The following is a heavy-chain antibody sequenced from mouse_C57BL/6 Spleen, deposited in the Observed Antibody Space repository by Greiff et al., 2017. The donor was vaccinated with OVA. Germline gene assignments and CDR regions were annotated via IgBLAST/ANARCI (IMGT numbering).Heavy chain of an antibody. CDR2: ISYSGST. CDR1: GYSITSGYD. D-gene: IGHD4-1*02. Sequence: EVKLQESGPGMVKPSQSLSLTCTVTGYSITSGYDWHWIRHFPGNKLEWMGYISYSGSTNYNPSLKSRISITHDTSKNHFFLKLNSVTTEDTATYYCARATGFYAMDYWGQGTSVTVSS. J-gene: IGHJ4*01. V-gene: IGHV3-1*01. CDR3: ARATGFYAMDY.